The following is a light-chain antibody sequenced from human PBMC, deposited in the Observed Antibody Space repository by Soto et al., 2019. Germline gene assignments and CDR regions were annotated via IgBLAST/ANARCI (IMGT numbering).Light chain of an antibody. CDR1: PSVSSS. CDR2: DAS. CDR3: QQYNMWTGT. V-gene: IGKV3-15*01. J-gene: IGKJ3*01. Sequence: EIVMTQSPAPLSVSPGERATLSCRASPSVSSSLAWFQQKPGQAPRLLIYDASTRATGIPARFSGSGSGTEFTLTISSLQSEDFAVYYCQQYNMWTGTFGPGTKVDIK.